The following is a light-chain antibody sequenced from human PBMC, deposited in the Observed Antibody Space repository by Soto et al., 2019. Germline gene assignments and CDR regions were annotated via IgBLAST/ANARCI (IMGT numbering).Light chain of an antibody. CDR2: GAS. Sequence: EIVMTQSPATLSVSPGERATLSCRASQSVSSNLAWYQQKPGQAPRLLIYGASTRATGIPARFSGSGSWTEFTLPISSLQSEDFAVYYCQQYNNWPPGTFGQGTKLEIK. CDR3: QQYNNWPPGT. J-gene: IGKJ2*02. V-gene: IGKV3-15*01. CDR1: QSVSSN.